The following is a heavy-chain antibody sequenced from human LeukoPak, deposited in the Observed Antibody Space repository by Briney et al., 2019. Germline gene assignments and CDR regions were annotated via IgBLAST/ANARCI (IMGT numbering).Heavy chain of an antibody. J-gene: IGHJ4*02. CDR3: ATPQVSGSNFDY. CDR1: GYRFTSYW. Sequence: GESLKISCKGSGYRFTSYWIAWVRQMPGKGLEWMGSIYPGDSDTRYSPSFQGQVTISADKSITTAYLQWSSLKASDTAMYYCATPQVSGSNFDYWGQGTLVTVSS. V-gene: IGHV5-51*01. CDR2: IYPGDSDT. D-gene: IGHD6-19*01.